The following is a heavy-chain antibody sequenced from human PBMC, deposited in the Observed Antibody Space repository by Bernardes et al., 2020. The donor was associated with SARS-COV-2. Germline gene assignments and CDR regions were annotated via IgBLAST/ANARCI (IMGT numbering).Heavy chain of an antibody. Sequence: SETLSLTCTVSGGSISSSSYYWGWIRQPPGKGLEWIGSIYYSGSTYYNPSLKSRVTISVDTSKNQFSLKLSSVTAADTAVYYCARRTTVTTEDDAFDIWGQGTMVTVSS. J-gene: IGHJ3*02. V-gene: IGHV4-39*01. D-gene: IGHD4-17*01. CDR2: IYYSGST. CDR3: ARRTTVTTEDDAFDI. CDR1: GGSISSSSYY.